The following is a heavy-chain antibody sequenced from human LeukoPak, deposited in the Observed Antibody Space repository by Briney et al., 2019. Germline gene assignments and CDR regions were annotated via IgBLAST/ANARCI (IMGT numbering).Heavy chain of an antibody. CDR3: AKDYPGPDYYDSSGFGDY. J-gene: IGHJ4*02. CDR1: GFTFSSYG. D-gene: IGHD3-22*01. V-gene: IGHV3-23*01. CDR2: ISGSGGST. Sequence: GGSLRLSCAASGFTFSSYGMSWVRQAPGKGLEWVSAISGSGGSTYYADSVKGRFTISRDNSKNTLYLQMNSLRAEDTAVYYCAKDYPGPDYYDSSGFGDYWGQGTLVTVSS.